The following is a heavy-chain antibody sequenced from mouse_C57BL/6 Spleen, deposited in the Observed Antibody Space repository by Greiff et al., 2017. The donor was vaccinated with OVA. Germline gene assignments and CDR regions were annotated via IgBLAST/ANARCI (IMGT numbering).Heavy chain of an antibody. CDR2: INPGSGGT. D-gene: IGHD1-1*01. J-gene: IGHJ4*01. CDR3: ARFITKDAMDY. Sequence: QVHVKQSGAELVRPGTSVKVSCKASGYAFTNYLIEWVKQRPGQGLEWIGVINPGSGGTNYNEKFKGKATLTADKSSSTAYMQLSSLTSEDSAVDFCARFITKDAMDYWGQGTSVTVSS. CDR1: GYAFTNYL. V-gene: IGHV1-54*01.